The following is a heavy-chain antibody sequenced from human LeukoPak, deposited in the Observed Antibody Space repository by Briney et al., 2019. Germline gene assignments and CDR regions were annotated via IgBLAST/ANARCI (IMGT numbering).Heavy chain of an antibody. V-gene: IGHV3-21*01. CDR1: GFIFSSYS. J-gene: IGHJ6*03. D-gene: IGHD2-15*01. CDR3: ARGYCSGGSCYYYMDV. Sequence: GGSLRLSCASSGFIFSSYSMNWVRQAPGKGLEWVSSISSSSSYIYYADSVKGRFTISRDNAKNSLYLQMNGLRAEDTAVYYCARGYCSGGSCYYYMDVWGKGTTVTVSS. CDR2: ISSSSSYI.